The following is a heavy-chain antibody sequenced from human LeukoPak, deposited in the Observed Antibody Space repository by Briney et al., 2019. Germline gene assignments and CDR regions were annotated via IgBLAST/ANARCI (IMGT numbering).Heavy chain of an antibody. CDR3: ASYPPTIGNAFDI. J-gene: IGHJ3*02. CDR1: GGSISSGDYY. Sequence: SQTLSLTCTVSGGSISSGDYYWSWIRQPPGKGLEWIGYIYYSGSTYYNPSLKSRVTISVDTSKNQFSLKLSSVTAADTAVYYCASYPPTIGNAFDICGQGTMVTVSS. D-gene: IGHD1-26*01. CDR2: IYYSGST. V-gene: IGHV4-30-4*01.